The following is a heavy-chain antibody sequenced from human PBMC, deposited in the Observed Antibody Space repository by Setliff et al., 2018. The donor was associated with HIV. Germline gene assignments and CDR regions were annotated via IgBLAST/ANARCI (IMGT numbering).Heavy chain of an antibody. D-gene: IGHD4-17*01. J-gene: IGHJ4*02. Sequence: SETLSLTCTVSGYSISSVSYWGWIRQPPGKGLEWIGSIYHSGTTYYNPSFKSRATLSVDTSNNQFSLKLSSVTAADTAVYYCARDFGDYLDWGQGTLVTVSS. CDR2: IYHSGTT. V-gene: IGHV4-38-2*02. CDR3: ARDFGDYLD. CDR1: GYSISSVSY.